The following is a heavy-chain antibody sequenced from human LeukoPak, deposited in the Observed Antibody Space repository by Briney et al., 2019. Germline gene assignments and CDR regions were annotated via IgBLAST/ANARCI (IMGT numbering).Heavy chain of an antibody. V-gene: IGHV3-30*02. CDR3: AKKWSGDYDSSDIIDAFDI. CDR2: IRYDASDK. CDR1: GFPFSYYG. J-gene: IGHJ3*02. D-gene: IGHD3-22*01. Sequence: QAGGSLRLSCAASGFPFSYYGFHWVRQPPGKGLEWVAFIRYDASDKYYADSVKGRFTISRDNSRNTLSLQMNSLRAEDTAVFYCAKKWSGDYDSSDIIDAFDIWGQGTMVTVSS.